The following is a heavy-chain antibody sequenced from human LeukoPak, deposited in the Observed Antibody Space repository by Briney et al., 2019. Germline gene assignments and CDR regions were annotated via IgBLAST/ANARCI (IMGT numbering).Heavy chain of an antibody. CDR2: ISSSSYI. J-gene: IGHJ4*02. D-gene: IGHD1-26*01. V-gene: IGHV3-21*01. Sequence: GGSLRLSCAASGFTYSSYSMNWVRQAPGKGLDWVSSISSSSYIYYADSVKGRFTISRDNAKNSLYLQMNSLRAEDTAVYYCARDGTGEYYFDYWGQGTLVTVSS. CDR3: ARDGTGEYYFDY. CDR1: GFTYSSYS.